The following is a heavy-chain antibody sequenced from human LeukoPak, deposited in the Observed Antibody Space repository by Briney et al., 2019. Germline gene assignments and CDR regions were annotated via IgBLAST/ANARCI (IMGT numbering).Heavy chain of an antibody. CDR1: GYSFTSYW. CDR3: ARHSGSYKDLPTDY. J-gene: IGHJ4*02. D-gene: IGHD3-10*01. Sequence: GESLRISCRGSGYSFTSYWISWVCQMPGKGMGWMGRIDPSDSYTNYSPSFQGHVTISADKSISTAYLQWSSLKAADTAMYYCARHSGSYKDLPTDYWGQGTLVTVSS. CDR2: IDPSDSYT. V-gene: IGHV5-10-1*01.